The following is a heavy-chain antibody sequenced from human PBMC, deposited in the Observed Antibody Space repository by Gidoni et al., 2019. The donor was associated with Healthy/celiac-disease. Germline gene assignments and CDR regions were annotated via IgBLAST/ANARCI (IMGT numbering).Heavy chain of an antibody. CDR3: GRRKGPYNWFDP. Sequence: EVQLVESGGALVQPGGSLTLSCEASGFPFSSYWMSWGCQAPGKELEWVANIKQDGSEKYYVDSMKGRFTISGDNAKNSLYLQMNSLRAEDTAVCPGGRRKGPYNWFDPWGQGTLVTVSS. V-gene: IGHV3-7*01. CDR2: IKQDGSEK. J-gene: IGHJ5*02. CDR1: GFPFSSYW.